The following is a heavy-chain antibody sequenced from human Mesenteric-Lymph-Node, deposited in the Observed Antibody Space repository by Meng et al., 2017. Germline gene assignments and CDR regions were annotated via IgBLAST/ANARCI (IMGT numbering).Heavy chain of an antibody. J-gene: IGHJ4*02. CDR2: ISSSSSYI. CDR1: GFTFSSYS. Sequence: GGSLRLSCAASGFTFSSYSMNWVRQAPGKGLEWVSSISSSSSYIYYADSVKGRFTISRDNAKNSLYLQMNSLRAEDTAVYYCASWDSSGYDYWVQGTLVTVSS. CDR3: ASWDSSGYDY. V-gene: IGHV3-21*01. D-gene: IGHD3-22*01.